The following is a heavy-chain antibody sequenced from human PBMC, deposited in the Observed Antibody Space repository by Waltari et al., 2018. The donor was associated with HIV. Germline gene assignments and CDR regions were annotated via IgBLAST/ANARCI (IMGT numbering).Heavy chain of an antibody. D-gene: IGHD3-10*01. V-gene: IGHV4-38-2*01. CDR1: GYYISIGFH. CDR3: ARIRGGFDA. Sequence: QVQLQESGPGLVKPSETLSLKCDVSGYYISIGFHWGWVRQPPGKGLEWIGSIYHSGSTYYNPSLNSRVTISVDLSKNQFSLNLTSVTAADTAVYYCARIRGGFDAWGQGVLAIVSS. J-gene: IGHJ5*02. CDR2: IYHSGST.